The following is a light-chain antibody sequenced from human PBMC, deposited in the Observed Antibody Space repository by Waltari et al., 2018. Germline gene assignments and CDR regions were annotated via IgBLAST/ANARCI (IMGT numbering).Light chain of an antibody. Sequence: NFMLTQPHSVSESPGKTVTISCTGSSGSIVNNYVQRYQQRPGSAPTIVIYDDNQRPSGVPDRFSGSIDSSSNSASLTISGLKTEDEADYYCQSYDNNNNVVFGGGTKLTVL. CDR2: DDN. CDR1: SGSIVNNY. J-gene: IGLJ2*01. V-gene: IGLV6-57*02. CDR3: QSYDNNNNVV.